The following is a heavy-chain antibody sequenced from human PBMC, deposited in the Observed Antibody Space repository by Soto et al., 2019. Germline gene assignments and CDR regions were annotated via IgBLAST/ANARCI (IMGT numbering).Heavy chain of an antibody. D-gene: IGHD4-17*01. Sequence: EVQLLESGGGLVQPGGSLRLSCAASGFTFSTYSMSWVRQAPGKGLEWGSYISSDGRTVNYADSVEGRFTISRDDAKNSLYLQMNNLRAEDTAVYYCARDWREMTTDYWGQGTLVTVSS. V-gene: IGHV3-48*01. J-gene: IGHJ4*02. CDR3: ARDWREMTTDY. CDR1: GFTFSTYS. CDR2: ISSDGRTV.